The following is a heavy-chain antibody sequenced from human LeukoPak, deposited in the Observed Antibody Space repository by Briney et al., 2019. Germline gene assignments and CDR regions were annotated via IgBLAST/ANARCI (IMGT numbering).Heavy chain of an antibody. D-gene: IGHD5-12*01. J-gene: IGHJ6*04. CDR3: ARDSGGDYYYYYGMDV. CDR2: ISAYNGNT. V-gene: IGHV1-18*04. CDR1: GYTFTSYG. Sequence: GASVKVSCKASGYTFTSYGISWVRQAPGQGLEWMGWISAYNGNTNYAQKLQGRVTMTTDTSTSTAYMELRSLRSDDTAVYYCARDSGGDYYYYYGMDVWGKGTTVTVSS.